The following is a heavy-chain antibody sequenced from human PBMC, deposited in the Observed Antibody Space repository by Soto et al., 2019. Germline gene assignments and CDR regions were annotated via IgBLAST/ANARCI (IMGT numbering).Heavy chain of an antibody. J-gene: IGHJ3*02. CDR1: GGTLSSYA. CDR2: IIPIFGTA. Sequence: SVKVSCKDSGGTLSSYAIRWVRQATGQGLEWMGGIIPIFGTANYAQKFQGRVTITADESTSTAYMELSSLRSEDTAVYYCARDSYRASSGWILDAFDIWGQGTMVTVSS. D-gene: IGHD6-19*01. V-gene: IGHV1-69*13. CDR3: ARDSYRASSGWILDAFDI.